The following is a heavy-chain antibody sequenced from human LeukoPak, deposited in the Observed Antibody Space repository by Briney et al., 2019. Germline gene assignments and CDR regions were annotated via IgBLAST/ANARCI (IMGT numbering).Heavy chain of an antibody. D-gene: IGHD4-23*01. V-gene: IGHV3-23*01. CDR3: AKDFRMTTVVSGCYFDY. J-gene: IGHJ4*02. Sequence: PGGSLRLSCAASGFTFSSYAMSWVRQAPGKGLEWVSAISGSGGSTYYADSVKGRFTISRDNSKNTLYLQMNSLRAEDTAVYYCAKDFRMTTVVSGCYFDYWGQGTLVTVSS. CDR1: GFTFSSYA. CDR2: ISGSGGST.